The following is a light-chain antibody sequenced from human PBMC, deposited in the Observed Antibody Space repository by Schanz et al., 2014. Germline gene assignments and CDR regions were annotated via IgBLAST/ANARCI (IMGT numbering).Light chain of an antibody. CDR1: SSDVGGYNY. CDR2: EVN. CDR3: SSNVGRNNVQ. Sequence: QSALTQPPSASGSPGQSVTISCTGTSSDVGGYNYVSWYQQYPGKAPKLMIYEVNKRPSGVPDRFSGSKSGNTASLTVSGLQAEDEAEYYCSSNVGRNNVQFGGGTKLTVL. J-gene: IGLJ3*02. V-gene: IGLV2-8*01.